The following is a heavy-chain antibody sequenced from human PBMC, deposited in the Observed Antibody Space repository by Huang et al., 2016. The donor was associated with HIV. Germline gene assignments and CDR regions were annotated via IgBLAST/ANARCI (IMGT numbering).Heavy chain of an antibody. CDR2: INPIFGTA. CDR3: ARTAYSYGFRQGYNWFDP. V-gene: IGHV1-69*13. D-gene: IGHD5-18*01. Sequence: QVLLVQSGAEVRKPGSSVKVSCTAFGGTFSSYAISWVRQAPGQGLGWMGGINPIFGTANYTQEFQGRVTITVDESTNTGYMELTRLTSEDTAVYYCARTAYSYGFRQGYNWFDPWGQGTPVTVSS. J-gene: IGHJ5*02. CDR1: GGTFSSYA.